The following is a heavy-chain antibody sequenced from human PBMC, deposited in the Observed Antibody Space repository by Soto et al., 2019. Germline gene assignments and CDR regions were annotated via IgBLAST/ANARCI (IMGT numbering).Heavy chain of an antibody. CDR2: ISAYNGNT. CDR1: GYTFTSYG. J-gene: IGHJ5*02. Sequence: QVQLVQSGAEVKKPGASVKVSCKASGYTFTSYGINWVRQAPGQGLEWMGWISAYNGNTNYAQKLQGRVTITTSTSTSTVYMELRSLSSYDTGVYYCARVGGDCSGGSCYTVWFDPWGQGTLVTVSS. CDR3: ARVGGDCSGGSCYTVWFDP. V-gene: IGHV1-18*01. D-gene: IGHD2-15*01.